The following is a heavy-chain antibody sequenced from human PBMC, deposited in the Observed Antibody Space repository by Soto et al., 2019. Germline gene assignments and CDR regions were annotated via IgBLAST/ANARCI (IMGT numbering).Heavy chain of an antibody. J-gene: IGHJ4*02. D-gene: IGHD6-13*01. CDR3: AKDQNERSSSSWYEDYFDY. CDR1: GFTFSSYG. Sequence: GGSLRLSCAASGFTFSSYGMHWVRQAPGKGLEWVAVISYDGSNKYYADSVEGRFTISRDNSKNTLYLQMNSLRAEDTAVYYCAKDQNERSSSSWYEDYFDYWGQGTLVTVSS. CDR2: ISYDGSNK. V-gene: IGHV3-30*18.